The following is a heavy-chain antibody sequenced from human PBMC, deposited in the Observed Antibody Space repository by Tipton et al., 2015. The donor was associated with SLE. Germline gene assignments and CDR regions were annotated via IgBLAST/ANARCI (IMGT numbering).Heavy chain of an antibody. CDR1: EFTFSNYA. CDR2: ISYDGNNK. CDR3: ARESRDWNYEGAFDI. Sequence: SLRLSCSASEFTFSNYAMHWVRQAPGKGLEWVAVISYDGNNKYYADSVKGRFTISRDNSKNTLYLQMNSLRAEDTAVYYCARESRDWNYEGAFDIWGQGTMVTVSS. J-gene: IGHJ3*02. V-gene: IGHV3-30*14. D-gene: IGHD1-7*01.